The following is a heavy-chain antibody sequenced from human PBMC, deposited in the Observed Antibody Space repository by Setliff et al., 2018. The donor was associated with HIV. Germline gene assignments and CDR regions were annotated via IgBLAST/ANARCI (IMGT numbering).Heavy chain of an antibody. CDR2: LYYGGTT. Sequence: SETLSLTCTVSGDSISTSNSYWGWVRQPPGKGLEWIGSLYYGGTTYYNPSLKSRVTISVDTYKNHFSLKLSSVTAADTAVYYCARHQVIPTVIGAFDIWGQGTAVT. D-gene: IGHD3-16*02. CDR1: GDSISTSNSY. V-gene: IGHV4-39*01. CDR3: ARHQVIPTVIGAFDI. J-gene: IGHJ3*02.